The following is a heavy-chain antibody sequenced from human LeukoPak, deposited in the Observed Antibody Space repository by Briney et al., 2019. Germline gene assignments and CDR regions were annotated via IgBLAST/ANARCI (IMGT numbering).Heavy chain of an antibody. Sequence: ASVKVSCKASGYTFTSYGISWVRQAPGQGLEWMGWISAYNGYTNYAQKLQGRVTMTTDTSTSTAYMELRSLRSDDTAVYYCARDSPRSYWSNGMDVWGQGTTVTVSS. CDR3: ARDSPRSYWSNGMDV. CDR1: GYTFTSYG. CDR2: ISAYNGYT. V-gene: IGHV1-18*01. J-gene: IGHJ6*02. D-gene: IGHD1-26*01.